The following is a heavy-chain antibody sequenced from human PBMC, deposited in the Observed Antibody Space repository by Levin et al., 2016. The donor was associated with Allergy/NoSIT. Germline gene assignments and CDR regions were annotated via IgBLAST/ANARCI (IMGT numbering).Heavy chain of an antibody. CDR1: GFTFSSYA. V-gene: IGHV3-30-3*01. J-gene: IGHJ6*02. CDR3: ARAGYCSGGSCYQRSMDV. CDR2: ISYDGSNK. D-gene: IGHD2-15*01. Sequence: GGPLRLSCAASGFTFSSYAMHWVRQAPGKGLEWVAVISYDGSNKYYADSVKGRFTISRDNSKNTLYLQMNSLRSEDTAVYYCARAGYCSGGSCYQRSMDVWGQGTTVTVSS.